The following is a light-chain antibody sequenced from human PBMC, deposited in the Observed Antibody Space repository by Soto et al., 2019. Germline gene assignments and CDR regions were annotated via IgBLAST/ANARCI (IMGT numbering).Light chain of an antibody. CDR2: DVS. J-gene: IGLJ2*01. CDR3: SSFTSSSTRV. Sequence: QSALTQPASVSGSPGQSITISCTGTSSDVGAYNYVSWFQQYPGKAPKLMIYDVSSRPSADSDRFSGSKSGNTASLTISGLQAEDEADYYCSSFTSSSTRVFGGGTQLTVL. CDR1: SSDVGAYNY. V-gene: IGLV2-14*01.